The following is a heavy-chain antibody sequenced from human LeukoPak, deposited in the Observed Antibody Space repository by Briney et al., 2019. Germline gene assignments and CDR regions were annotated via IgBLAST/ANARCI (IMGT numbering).Heavy chain of an antibody. CDR3: ARALLSSWYYYYYMDV. V-gene: IGHV3-21*01. CDR2: ISSSSSYI. J-gene: IGHJ6*03. D-gene: IGHD6-13*01. CDR1: GFTFSSYS. Sequence: GGSLRLSCAASGFTFSSYSMNWVRQAPGKGLEWVSSISSSSSYIYHADSVKGRFTISRDNAKNSLYLQMKSLRAEDTAVYYCARALLSSWYYYYYMDVWGKGTTVTVSS.